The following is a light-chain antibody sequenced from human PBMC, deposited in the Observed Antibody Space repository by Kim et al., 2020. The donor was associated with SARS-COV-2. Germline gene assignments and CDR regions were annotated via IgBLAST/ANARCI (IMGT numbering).Light chain of an antibody. J-gene: IGKJ1*01. Sequence: EIVMTQSPATLSVSPGERATLSCRASQTVSSDLAWYQQQPGQAPRLLIYGASTRATGIPARFSGSGSGTDFTLTISSLLSEDFAVYYCQQYNNWPLTFGQGTKVEIK. V-gene: IGKV3-15*01. CDR3: QQYNNWPLT. CDR2: GAS. CDR1: QTVSSD.